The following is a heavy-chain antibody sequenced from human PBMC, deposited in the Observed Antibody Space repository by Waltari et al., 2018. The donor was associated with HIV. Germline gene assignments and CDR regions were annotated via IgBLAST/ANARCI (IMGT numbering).Heavy chain of an antibody. CDR1: GFTFSDYY. CDR3: ARHRWYDFDTRDYGYDD. CDR2: ISNSDDMI. V-gene: IGHV3-11*01. D-gene: IGHD3-22*01. J-gene: IGHJ4*02. Sequence: QVQLVESGGGLVKPGGSLRLSCAASGFTFSDYYMTWIRQAPGKGRELSSYISNSDDMINYADSLKGRFTISRDNAKNSHDLQRSSLRSEDAAVYYCARHRWYDFDTRDYGYDDWGQGTLVTVSS.